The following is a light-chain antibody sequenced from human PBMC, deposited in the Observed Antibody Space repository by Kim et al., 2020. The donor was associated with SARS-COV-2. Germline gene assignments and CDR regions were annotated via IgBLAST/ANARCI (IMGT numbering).Light chain of an antibody. V-gene: IGKV1-39*01. CDR3: QQSYATPLFT. CDR2: GAS. Sequence: SFGDRVTITCRASQSISYFLNWYQQRPGKAPKLLIYGASTLHGGVPSRFSGSGSGTDFTLTISSLQPEDFATYYCQQSYATPLFTFGPGTKVDIK. CDR1: QSISYF. J-gene: IGKJ3*01.